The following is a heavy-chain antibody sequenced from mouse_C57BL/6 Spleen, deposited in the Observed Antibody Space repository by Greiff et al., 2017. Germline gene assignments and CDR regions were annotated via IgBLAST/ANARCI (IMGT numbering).Heavy chain of an antibody. Sequence: QVQLQQPGAELVKPGASVKLSCKASGYTFTSYWMHWVKQRPGQGLEWIGMIHPNSGSTNYNEKFKSKATLTVDKASSTDYMQLSSLTSEDSAVYYCARGGDYDVRAWFAYGGQGTLVTVSA. D-gene: IGHD2-4*01. V-gene: IGHV1-64*01. CDR2: IHPNSGST. CDR3: ARGGDYDVRAWFAY. CDR1: GYTFTSYW. J-gene: IGHJ3*01.